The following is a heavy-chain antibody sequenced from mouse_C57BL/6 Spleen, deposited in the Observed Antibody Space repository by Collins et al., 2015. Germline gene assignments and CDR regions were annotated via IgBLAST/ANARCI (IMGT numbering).Heavy chain of an antibody. D-gene: IGHD2-3*01. Sequence: PGSSMKLSCTASGFTFSDYYMAWVRQVPEKGLEWVANINYDGSSTYYLDSLKSRFIISRDNAKNILYLQMSSLKSEDIATYYCARGYDYLDYWGQGTTLTVSS. J-gene: IGHJ2*01. CDR1: GFTFSDYY. CDR3: ARGYDYLDY. CDR2: INYDGSST. V-gene: IGHV5-16*01.